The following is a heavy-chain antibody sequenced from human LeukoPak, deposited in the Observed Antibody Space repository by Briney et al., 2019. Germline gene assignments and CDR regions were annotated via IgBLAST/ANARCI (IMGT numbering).Heavy chain of an antibody. CDR2: VDLRGST. J-gene: IGHJ4*02. D-gene: IGHD1-14*01. CDR3: AREGGPYHPLAY. Sequence: SGTLSLTCGVSGGSITSPNYWTWVRQPPGKGLEWFGEVDLRGSTNYNPSLMGRFAISVDLSEYHISLQLASGTASAPAAYYCAREGGPYHPLAYSSQGILVTLSS. V-gene: IGHV4-4*02. CDR1: GGSITSPNY.